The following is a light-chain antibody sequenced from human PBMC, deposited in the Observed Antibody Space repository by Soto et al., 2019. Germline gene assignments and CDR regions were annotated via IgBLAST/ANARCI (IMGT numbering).Light chain of an antibody. CDR2: EAS. J-gene: IGKJ4*01. CDR1: QGISNF. V-gene: IGKV1-16*01. Sequence: DIQMTQSPSSLSASLGDTVTITCRASQGISNFLAWVQQKPGKAPTSLISEASSLQSGVPSRFGGSGSGTDFTLTISSLQPEDFATYYCQQYHSYPVTFGGGTKVEIK. CDR3: QQYHSYPVT.